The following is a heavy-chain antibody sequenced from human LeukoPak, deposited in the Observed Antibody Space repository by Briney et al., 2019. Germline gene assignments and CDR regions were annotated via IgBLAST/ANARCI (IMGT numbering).Heavy chain of an antibody. CDR3: TGNYYGSGSYADFDY. Sequence: GGSLRLSCAASGFTVSSNYMSWVRQAPAKGLEWVSVIYSGGSTYYADSVKGRFTISRDNSKNTLYLQMNSLRAEDTAVYYCTGNYYGSGSYADFDYWGQGTLVTVSS. J-gene: IGHJ4*02. CDR2: IYSGGST. V-gene: IGHV3-66*01. CDR1: GFTVSSNY. D-gene: IGHD3-10*01.